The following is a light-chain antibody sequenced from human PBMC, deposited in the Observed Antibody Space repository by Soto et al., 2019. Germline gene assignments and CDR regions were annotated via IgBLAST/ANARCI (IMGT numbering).Light chain of an antibody. J-gene: IGLJ1*01. CDR1: NSNIASNT. CDR2: EVS. CDR3: GSYTSRSHV. Sequence: QSVLTQPPSASETPGQTVSISCSGSNSNIASNTVNWYQHPPGTAPKFIIYEVSNRPSGVSNRFSGSKSGNTASLTISGLQPDDEADYYCGSYTSRSHVFGTGTKVTVL. V-gene: IGLV1-44*01.